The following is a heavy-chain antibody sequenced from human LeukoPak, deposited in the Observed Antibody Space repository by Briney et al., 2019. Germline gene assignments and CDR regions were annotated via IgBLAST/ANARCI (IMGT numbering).Heavy chain of an antibody. J-gene: IGHJ4*02. D-gene: IGHD7-27*01. V-gene: IGHV3-30*03. CDR3: ARDLHWAFDY. CDR2: ISYDGSNK. CDR1: GFTFSSYG. Sequence: GRSLRLSCAASGFTFSSYGMHWVRQAPGKGLEWVAVISYDGSNKYYADPVKGRFTISRDNPKNTLYLQMNSLRAEDTAMYYCARDLHWAFDYWGQGTLVTVSS.